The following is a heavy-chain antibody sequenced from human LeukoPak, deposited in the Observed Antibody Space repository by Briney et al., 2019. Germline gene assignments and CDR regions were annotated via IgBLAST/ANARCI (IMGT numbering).Heavy chain of an antibody. J-gene: IGHJ3*02. CDR3: ARGPPPDSSWYPFDI. Sequence: GGSLRLSCAASGFTFSDYYMSWIRQAPGKGLEWVSYISSSGSTIYYADSVKGRFTISRDNAKNSLYLQMNSLRAEDTAVYYCARGPPPDSSWYPFDIWDQGTMVTVSS. D-gene: IGHD6-13*01. V-gene: IGHV3-11*04. CDR1: GFTFSDYY. CDR2: ISSSGSTI.